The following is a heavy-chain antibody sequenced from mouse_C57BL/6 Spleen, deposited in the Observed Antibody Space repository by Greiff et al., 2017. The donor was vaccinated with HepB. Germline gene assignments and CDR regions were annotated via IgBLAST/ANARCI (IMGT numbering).Heavy chain of an antibody. CDR3: AREKGLPRYFDV. CDR2: IDPSDSYT. D-gene: IGHD2-4*01. CDR1: GYTFTSYW. J-gene: IGHJ1*03. Sequence: QVQLQQPGAELVMPGASVKLSCKASGYTFTSYWMHWVKQRPGQGLEWIGEIDPSDSYTNYNQKFKGKSTLTVDKSSSPAYMQLSSLTSEDSAVYYIAREKGLPRYFDVWGTGTTVTVSS. V-gene: IGHV1-69*01.